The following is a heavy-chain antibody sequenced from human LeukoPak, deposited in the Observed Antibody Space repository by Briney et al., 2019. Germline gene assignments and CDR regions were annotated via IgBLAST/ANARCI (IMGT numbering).Heavy chain of an antibody. CDR3: ARNWVEEGAFDI. CDR1: GGSISSSSFY. Sequence: SETLSLTCTVSGGSISSSSFYWSWIRQPPGKGLEWIGYIYYSGSTNYNPSLKSRVTISVDTSKNQFSLKLSSVTAADTAVYYCARNWVEEGAFDIWGQGTMVTVSS. J-gene: IGHJ3*02. V-gene: IGHV4-61*01. D-gene: IGHD1-1*01. CDR2: IYYSGST.